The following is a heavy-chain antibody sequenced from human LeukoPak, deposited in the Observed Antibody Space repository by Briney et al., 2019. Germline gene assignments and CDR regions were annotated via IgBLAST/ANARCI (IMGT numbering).Heavy chain of an antibody. CDR3: ARDGGWYKRGLDYYYYYMDV. CDR2: INANGASA. CDR1: GFSFDDYG. J-gene: IGHJ6*03. Sequence: GGSLRPSCAASGFSFDDYGMNWVRQAPGKGLEWVCRINANGASAAYADSVKGRFTISRDNAKNSLYPQMNSLRAEDTALYYCARDGGWYKRGLDYYYYYMDVWGKGTTVTVSS. D-gene: IGHD6-19*01. V-gene: IGHV3-20*04.